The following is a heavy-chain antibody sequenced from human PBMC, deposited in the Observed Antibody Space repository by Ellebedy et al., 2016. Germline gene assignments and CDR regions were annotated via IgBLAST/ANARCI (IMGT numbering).Heavy chain of an antibody. Sequence: SETLSLTCAVYGGSFSGYYWSWIRQPPGKGLEWIGEINHSGSTNYNPSLKSRVTISVDTSKNQFSLKLSSVTAADTAVYYCARLPGIAAAEGDYWGQGTLVTVSS. J-gene: IGHJ4*02. V-gene: IGHV4-34*01. CDR1: GGSFSGYY. CDR3: ARLPGIAAAEGDY. D-gene: IGHD6-13*01. CDR2: INHSGST.